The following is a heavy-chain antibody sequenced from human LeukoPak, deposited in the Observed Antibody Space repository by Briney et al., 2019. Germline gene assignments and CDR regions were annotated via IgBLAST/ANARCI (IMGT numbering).Heavy chain of an antibody. D-gene: IGHD3-9*01. CDR1: GFTFSSYS. CDR2: ISSSSSYI. J-gene: IGHJ6*02. V-gene: IGHV3-21*01. Sequence: GGSLRLSCAASGFTFSSYSMNWVRQAPGKGLEWVSSISSSSSYIYYADSVKDRFTISRDNAKNSLYLQMNSLRAEDTAVYYCARDHIEYDILTGYYSRYGMDVWGQGTTVTVSS. CDR3: ARDHIEYDILTGYYSRYGMDV.